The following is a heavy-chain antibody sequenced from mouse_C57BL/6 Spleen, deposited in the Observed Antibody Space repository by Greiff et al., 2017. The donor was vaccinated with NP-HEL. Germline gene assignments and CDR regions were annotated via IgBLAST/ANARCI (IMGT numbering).Heavy chain of an antibody. CDR3: ARSLTTVVAPCDY. V-gene: IGHV1-53*01. Sequence: QVQLQQPGTELVKPGASVKLSCKASGYTFTSYWMHWVKQRPGQGLEWIGNINPSNGGTNYNEKFKSKATLTVDKSSSTAYMQHSSLTAEDSAVYYCARSLTTVVAPCDYWGQGTTLTVSA. CDR2: INPSNGGT. J-gene: IGHJ2*01. CDR1: GYTFTSYW. D-gene: IGHD1-1*01.